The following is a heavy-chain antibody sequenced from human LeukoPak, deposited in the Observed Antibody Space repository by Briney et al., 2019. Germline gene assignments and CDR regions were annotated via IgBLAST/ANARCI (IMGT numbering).Heavy chain of an antibody. J-gene: IGHJ4*02. D-gene: IGHD2/OR15-2a*01. CDR1: GDSLSSSNTYY. V-gene: IGHV4-39*07. Sequence: SETLSLTCTVSGDSLSSSNTYYWGWIRQSPGEGLEWIGSVYHSGITYYTPSLKSRVSISVDTSKNQLSLKVTSVTASDTAVYYCAREWQYQFDYRGQGSLVTVSS. CDR3: AREWQYQFDY. CDR2: VYHSGIT.